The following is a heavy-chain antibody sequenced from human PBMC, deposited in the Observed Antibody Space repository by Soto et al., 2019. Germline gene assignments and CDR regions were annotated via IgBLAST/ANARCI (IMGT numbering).Heavy chain of an antibody. J-gene: IGHJ4*02. CDR1: GFTFISYG. Sequence: GGSRSFSGAASGFTFISYGMHGVPQAPGKGLEWVAVISYDGSNKYYADSVKGRFTISRDNSKNTLYLQMNSLRAEDTAVYYCAKIMYDSSGYGALHFDYWGQGTLVTVSS. D-gene: IGHD3-22*01. V-gene: IGHV3-30*18. CDR3: AKIMYDSSGYGALHFDY. CDR2: ISYDGSNK.